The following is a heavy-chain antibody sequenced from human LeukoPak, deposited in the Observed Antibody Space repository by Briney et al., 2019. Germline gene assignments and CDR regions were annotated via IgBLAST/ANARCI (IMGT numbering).Heavy chain of an antibody. CDR1: GGSISSGSYY. Sequence: PSETLSLTCTVSGGSISSGSYYWSWIRQPAGKGLEWIGRICTSGSTNDNPSLNSRVTISVATYKNQFSLKLRSVTAADTAVYYCARDNTVPTQPWYYYYYMDVWGKGTTLTVSS. CDR2: ICTSGST. D-gene: IGHD4-17*01. V-gene: IGHV4-61*02. CDR3: ARDNTVPTQPWYYYYYMDV. J-gene: IGHJ6*03.